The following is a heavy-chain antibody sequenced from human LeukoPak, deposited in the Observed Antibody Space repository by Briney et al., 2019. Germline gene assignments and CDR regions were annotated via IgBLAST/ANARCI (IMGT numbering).Heavy chain of an antibody. D-gene: IGHD3-3*01. CDR2: FYLSGGP. Sequence: SDTLSLTCTVSGYSISSGYYWCWIRHPPGKGLEWIGNFYLSGGPYYTPSLKSRATITVDTSRNQFSLILTSVTAADTSVYYCSRGGGFLESLYADAFDIWGQGTMVTVSS. J-gene: IGHJ3*02. V-gene: IGHV4-38-2*02. CDR1: GYSISSGYY. CDR3: SRGGGFLESLYADAFDI.